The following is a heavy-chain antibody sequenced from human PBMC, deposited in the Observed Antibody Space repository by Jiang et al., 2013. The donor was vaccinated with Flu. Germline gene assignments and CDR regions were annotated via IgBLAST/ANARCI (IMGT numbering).Heavy chain of an antibody. D-gene: IGHD2-2*01. J-gene: IGHJ6*02. Sequence: KPGASVKVSCKASGYTFTSYAMNWVRQAPGQGLEWMGWINTNTGNPTYAQGFTGRFVFSLDTSVSTAYLQISSLKAEDTAVYYCARDIAFYRSTSSYGMDVWGQGTTVTVSS. CDR2: INTNTGNP. CDR3: ARDIAFYRSTSSYGMDV. V-gene: IGHV7-4-1*02. CDR1: GYTFTSYA.